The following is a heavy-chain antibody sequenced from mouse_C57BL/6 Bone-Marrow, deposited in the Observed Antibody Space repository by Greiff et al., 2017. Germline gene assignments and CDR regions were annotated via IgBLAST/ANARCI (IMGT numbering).Heavy chain of an antibody. V-gene: IGHV1-4*01. CDR2: INPSSGYT. D-gene: IGHD4-1*01. CDR3: ARSINWEFAY. J-gene: IGHJ3*01. Sequence: QVQLQQSGAELARPGASVKMSCKASGYTFTSYTMHWVKQRPGQGLEWIGYINPSSGYTKYNQKFKDKATLTADKSSSTAYMQLSSLTSEDSAVYYDARSINWEFAYWGQGTLVTVSA. CDR1: GYTFTSYT.